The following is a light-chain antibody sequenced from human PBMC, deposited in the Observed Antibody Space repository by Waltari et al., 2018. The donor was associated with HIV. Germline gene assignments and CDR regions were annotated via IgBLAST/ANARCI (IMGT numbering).Light chain of an antibody. V-gene: IGLV1-44*01. CDR2: SNK. CDR3: AAWDDSLNGPV. Sequence: QSVLTQPPSASGTPGQRVTISCSGSSSNIRSNSVNWYQQLPGTAPKLLIYSNKQRPSGVPDRCSGSKSGTSASLAISGLQSEDEADYYCAAWDDSLNGPVFGGGTKLTVL. CDR1: SSNIRSNS. J-gene: IGLJ2*01.